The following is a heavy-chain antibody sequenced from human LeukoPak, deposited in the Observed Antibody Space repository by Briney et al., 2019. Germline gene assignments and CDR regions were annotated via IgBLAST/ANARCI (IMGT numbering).Heavy chain of an antibody. CDR3: ARDYCSSTSCYIYWFGP. J-gene: IGHJ5*02. Sequence: ASVKVSFKSSGYTFTSYGISWVRQAPGQGLEWMGGIIAYNGKTNNAQKHQGRVTMTPDTSTSTAYMELRSLQSDATAVYYCARDYCSSTSCYIYWFGPWGHGTLVTVSS. V-gene: IGHV1-18*01. D-gene: IGHD2-2*02. CDR2: IIAYNGKT. CDR1: GYTFTSYG.